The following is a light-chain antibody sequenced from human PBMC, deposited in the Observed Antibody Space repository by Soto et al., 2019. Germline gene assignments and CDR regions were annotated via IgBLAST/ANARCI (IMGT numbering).Light chain of an antibody. CDR3: QQYNNWAYT. CDR2: GAS. CDR1: QSVSSN. V-gene: IGKV3-15*01. Sequence: EIVMTQSPATLSVSPGERATLSCRASQSVSSNLAWYKQKPGQAPRRLIYGASTRATGIPARFSGSGSGTEFTLTISSLQSEDFAVYYCQQYNNWAYTFGQGTKLEIK. J-gene: IGKJ2*01.